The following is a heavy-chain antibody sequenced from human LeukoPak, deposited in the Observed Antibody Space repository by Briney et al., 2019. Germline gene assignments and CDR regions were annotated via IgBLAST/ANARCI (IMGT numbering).Heavy chain of an antibody. J-gene: IGHJ4*02. CDR2: ISSSSTYI. V-gene: IGHV3-21*01. CDR1: GFIFSTYS. CDR3: ARGGHRQKEF. Sequence: PGGSLRLSCAASGFIFSTYSMNWVRQAPGKGLEWVSSISSSSTYIYYADSVKGRFTISRDNAKNSLYLQMSSLRAEDTAVYYCARGGHRQKEFWGQGTLVTVSS. D-gene: IGHD3-10*01.